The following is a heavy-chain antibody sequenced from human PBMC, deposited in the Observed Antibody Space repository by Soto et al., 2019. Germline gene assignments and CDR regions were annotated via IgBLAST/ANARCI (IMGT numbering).Heavy chain of an antibody. Sequence: GPVKVSCKASGYTFTSYGISRVRQAPGQGLEWMGWISAYNGNTNYAQKLQGRVTMTTDTSTSTAYMELRSLRSDDTAVYYCARDILRFLEWPHYFDYWGQGTLVTVSS. CDR3: ARDILRFLEWPHYFDY. V-gene: IGHV1-18*01. CDR2: ISAYNGNT. CDR1: GYTFTSYG. D-gene: IGHD3-3*01. J-gene: IGHJ4*02.